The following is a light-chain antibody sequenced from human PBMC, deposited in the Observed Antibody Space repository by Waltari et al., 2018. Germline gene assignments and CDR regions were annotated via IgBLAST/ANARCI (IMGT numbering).Light chain of an antibody. CDR2: EVN. V-gene: IGLV2-8*01. Sequence: QSALTQPPSASGSPGQSVTISCTGTSSDIGGYDYVSWYQQNPGKAPRLFIFEVNKRPSGVPDRFSGSKSGNTAALPIAGLQTADEADYYFSSFAGIINYYVFGCGTKVTVL. CDR3: SSFAGIINYYV. CDR1: SSDIGGYDY. J-gene: IGLJ1*01.